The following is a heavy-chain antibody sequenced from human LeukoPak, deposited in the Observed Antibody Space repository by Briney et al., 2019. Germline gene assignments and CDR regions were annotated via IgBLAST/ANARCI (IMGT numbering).Heavy chain of an antibody. Sequence: GGSLRLSCPAFSRSAMSWVRQAPGKGLEWFSAISGSGETSYHANSVEGRFTISRDNSNTLYLQMNSLREDDTAIYYCAKSQQLSGFPFDFWGQGTLVIVSS. CDR2: ISGSGETS. J-gene: IGHJ4*02. CDR3: AKSQQLSGFPFDF. V-gene: IGHV3-23*01. CDR1: SRSA. D-gene: IGHD3-22*01.